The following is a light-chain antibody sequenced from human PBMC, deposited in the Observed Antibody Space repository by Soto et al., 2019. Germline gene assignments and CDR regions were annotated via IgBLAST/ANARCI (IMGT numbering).Light chain of an antibody. CDR2: EVH. V-gene: IGLV2-8*01. Sequence: QSVLTQPASLSGSPGQSITISCTGTSSDIGAYDYVSWFQQHPGKAPKLMISEVHHRPSGVPDRFSGSKAGNTASLTVSGLQAEDEADYYCSSYAGSNTDYVFGTGTKVTGL. J-gene: IGLJ1*01. CDR3: SSYAGSNTDYV. CDR1: SSDIGAYDY.